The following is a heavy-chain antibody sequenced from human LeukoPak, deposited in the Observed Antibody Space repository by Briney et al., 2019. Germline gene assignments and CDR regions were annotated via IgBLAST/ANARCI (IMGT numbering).Heavy chain of an antibody. Sequence: HPGRSLRLSCAASGFTFSTFAMHWVRQAPGKGLEWVALTSSDGSSKYYTDSVKGRFAISRDNSKNTLYLQMNSLRAEDTAVYYCAREGGDLRWKNRFDFWGQGTLVTVSS. CDR3: AREGGDLRWKNRFDF. CDR1: GFTFSTFA. D-gene: IGHD4-23*01. CDR2: TSSDGSSK. V-gene: IGHV3-30*09. J-gene: IGHJ4*02.